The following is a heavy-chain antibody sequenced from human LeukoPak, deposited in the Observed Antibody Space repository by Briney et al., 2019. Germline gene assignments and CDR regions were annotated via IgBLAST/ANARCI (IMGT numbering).Heavy chain of an antibody. J-gene: IGHJ4*02. D-gene: IGHD4-17*01. Sequence: PSETLSLTCTVSGYSISSGYYWGWIRQPPGKGLEWIGRIYTSGSTNYNPSLKSRVTISVDTSKNQFSLKLSSVTAADTAVYYCARHHYGDYATFDYWGQGTLVTVSS. CDR2: IYTSGST. CDR3: ARHHYGDYATFDY. CDR1: GYSISSGYY. V-gene: IGHV4-38-2*02.